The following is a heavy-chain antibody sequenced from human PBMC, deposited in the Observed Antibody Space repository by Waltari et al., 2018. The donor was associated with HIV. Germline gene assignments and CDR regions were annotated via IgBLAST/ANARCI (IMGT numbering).Heavy chain of an antibody. CDR3: ARRGVGLRSGDYYYYYGMDV. CDR1: GYTFTSYD. D-gene: IGHD3-16*01. Sequence: QVQLVQSGAEVKKPGASVKVSCKASGYTFTSYDINWVRPATGQGLAWMGWMNPNSGNTGYAQKFQGRVTMTRNTSISTAYMELSSLRSEDTAVYYCARRGVGLRSGDYYYYYGMDVWGQGTTVTVSS. V-gene: IGHV1-8*01. CDR2: MNPNSGNT. J-gene: IGHJ6*02.